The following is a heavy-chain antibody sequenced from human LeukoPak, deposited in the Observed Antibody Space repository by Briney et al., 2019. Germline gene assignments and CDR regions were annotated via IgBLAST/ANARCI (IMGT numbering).Heavy chain of an antibody. Sequence: SETLSLTCAVYGGSFSVYYCSWIRQPPGKGLEWIGEINHSGSTNYNPSLKSRVTISVDTSKNQFSLKLSSVTAADTAVYYCARAPLRFLDYWGQGTLVTVSS. V-gene: IGHV4-34*01. D-gene: IGHD5-12*01. CDR3: ARAPLRFLDY. CDR1: GGSFSVYY. CDR2: INHSGST. J-gene: IGHJ4*02.